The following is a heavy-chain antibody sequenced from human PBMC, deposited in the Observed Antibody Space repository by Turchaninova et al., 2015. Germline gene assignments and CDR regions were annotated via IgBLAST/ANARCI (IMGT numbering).Heavy chain of an antibody. V-gene: IGHV4-39*07. CDR3: ARDLRATVPYELAY. Sequence: QLQLQESCPGLVQPSETLSLTRPVPGGAHGGSTYSWGWIRQPPGKVLEWIGSIYYSGSAYYNPSLKSRVTIAVDTSKNQFSLKLSSVTAADTAVYYCARDLRATVPYELAYWGQGTLVTVSS. CDR2: IYYSGSA. CDR1: GGAHGGSTYS. D-gene: IGHD4-17*01. J-gene: IGHJ4*02.